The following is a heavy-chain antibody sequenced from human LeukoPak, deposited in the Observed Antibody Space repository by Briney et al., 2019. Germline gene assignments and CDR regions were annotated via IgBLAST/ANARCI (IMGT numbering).Heavy chain of an antibody. D-gene: IGHD2-15*01. V-gene: IGHV4-4*02. CDR3: VRDRGYCDGGSCYIFDS. CDR1: GGSISSSNW. Sequence: PSETLSLTCAVSGGSISSSNWWTWVRQPPGKGLEWIGEIYYSGTTKYNASLKSRVTISVDKSNNQFSLKLTSVTAADTAVYYCVRDRGYCDGGSCYIFDSWGQGTLVTVSS. J-gene: IGHJ4*02. CDR2: IYYSGTT.